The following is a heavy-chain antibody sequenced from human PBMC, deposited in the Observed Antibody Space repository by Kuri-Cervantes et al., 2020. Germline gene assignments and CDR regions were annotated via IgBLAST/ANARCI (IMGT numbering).Heavy chain of an antibody. V-gene: IGHV3-43D*04. CDR3: ARVLTGTKTIDY. J-gene: IGHJ4*02. D-gene: IGHD1-7*01. CDR2: ISWDGGST. Sequence: GESLKISCAASGVTFDDYAMHWVRQAPGKGLEWVSLISWDGGSTYYADSVKGRFTISRDNSKTSLYLQMNSLRAEDTAVYYCARVLTGTKTIDYWGQGTLVTVSS. CDR1: GVTFDDYA.